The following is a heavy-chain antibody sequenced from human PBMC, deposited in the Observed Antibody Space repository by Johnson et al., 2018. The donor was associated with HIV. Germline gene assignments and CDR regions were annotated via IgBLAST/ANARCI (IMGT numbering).Heavy chain of an antibody. J-gene: IGHJ3*02. V-gene: IGHV3-30*04. Sequence: QVQLVESGGGVVQPGRSLRLSCAASGFIFNDYPMYWVRQPPGKGLEWVAVISFDGSNKYYADSVKGRFSISRDNSKNTLYLQMNSLRAEDTAVYYCAIHVGSSVGSAFDIWGQGTMVTVSS. CDR2: ISFDGSNK. CDR3: AIHVGSSVGSAFDI. CDR1: GFIFNDYP. D-gene: IGHD6-6*01.